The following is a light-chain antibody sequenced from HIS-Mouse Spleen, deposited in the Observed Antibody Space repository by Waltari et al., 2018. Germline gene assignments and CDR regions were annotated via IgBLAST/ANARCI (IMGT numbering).Light chain of an antibody. CDR1: SRDVGSYNL. J-gene: IGLJ2*01. CDR2: EGS. Sequence: QSALTQPASVSGSPGQSITISCTGTSRDVGSYNLVSWYQQPPGKAPKLMIYEGSKRPSGVSNRFSGSKSGNTASLTISGLQAEDEADYYCCSYAGSSTLVFGGGTKLTVL. V-gene: IGLV2-23*01. CDR3: CSYAGSSTLV.